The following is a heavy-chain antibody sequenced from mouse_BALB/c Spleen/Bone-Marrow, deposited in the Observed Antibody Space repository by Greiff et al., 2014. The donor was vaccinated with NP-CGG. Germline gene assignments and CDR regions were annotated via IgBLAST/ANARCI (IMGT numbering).Heavy chain of an antibody. V-gene: IGHV14-4*02. CDR2: IDPENGDT. D-gene: IGHD2-4*01. Sequence: EVKLVESGAELVRSGASVKLSCTASGFNIKDYYMHWVKQRPEQGLEWIGWIDPENGDTEYAPKFQGKATMTADTSSNTAYLQLSSLTSEDTAVYYCNARGDYDFDYFDHWGQGTTLTVSS. J-gene: IGHJ2*01. CDR3: NARGDYDFDYFDH. CDR1: GFNIKDYY.